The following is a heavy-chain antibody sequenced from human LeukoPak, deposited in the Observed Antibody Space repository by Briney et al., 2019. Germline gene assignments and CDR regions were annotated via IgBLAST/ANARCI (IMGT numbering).Heavy chain of an antibody. D-gene: IGHD3-3*01. V-gene: IGHV4-30-2*01. J-gene: IGHJ5*02. CDR1: GGSISSGGYY. CDR2: IYHSGST. CDR3: ASRRVYYDFWSGPRFDP. Sequence: PSETLSLTCTVSGGSISSGGYYWSWIRQPPGKGLEWIGYIYHSGSTYYNPSLKSRVTISVDRSKNQFSLKLSSVTAADTAVYYCASRRVYYDFWSGPRFDPWGQGTLVTVSS.